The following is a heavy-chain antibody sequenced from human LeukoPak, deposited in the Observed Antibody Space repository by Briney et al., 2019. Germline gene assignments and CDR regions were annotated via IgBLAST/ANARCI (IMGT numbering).Heavy chain of an antibody. CDR3: ATGRSIRYFDY. J-gene: IGHJ4*02. V-gene: IGHV4-59*08. D-gene: IGHD3-9*01. Sequence: PPETLSLTCSVSGVSIFSYYWNWIRRPPGKGLEWIGYVHYSGSTNYNPSLKSRVTISVDTSKSQFSLKLSSAAAADTAVYYCATGRSIRYFDYWGQGTLLTVSS. CDR1: GVSIFSYY. CDR2: VHYSGST.